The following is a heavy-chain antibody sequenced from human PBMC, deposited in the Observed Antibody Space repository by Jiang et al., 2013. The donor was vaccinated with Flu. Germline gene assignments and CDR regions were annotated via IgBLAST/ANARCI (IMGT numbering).Heavy chain of an antibody. CDR2: TYYNGNT. J-gene: IGHJ3*02. D-gene: IGHD4-17*01. V-gene: IGHV4-59*08. CDR3: ARHKLYGDYRADVFDI. CDR1: GGSISGHY. Sequence: GSGLVKPSETLSLTCTVSGGSISGHYWSWTRQSPGKGLEWIGYTYYNGNTNYIPSLKSRVAISVDTSNNQFSLRLRSMTAADTAVYYCARHKLYGDYRADVFDIWGQGTKVTVSS.